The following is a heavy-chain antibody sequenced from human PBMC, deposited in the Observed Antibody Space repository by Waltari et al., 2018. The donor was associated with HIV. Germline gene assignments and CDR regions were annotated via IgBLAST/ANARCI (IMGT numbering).Heavy chain of an antibody. CDR1: GGSFNNYY. J-gene: IGHJ5*02. V-gene: IGHV4-34*02. Sequence: QVQLQPWGAGLLKPSETLSLTCAVYGGSFNNYYWSWVRQPPGKGLEWIGEINHGGSTNDNPSLKSRVTILIDTAKNQFSLRLKSVTAADTAVYYCARGGGAVAGVPWGQGTLVTVSS. CDR2: INHGGST. CDR3: ARGGGAVAGVP. D-gene: IGHD6-19*01.